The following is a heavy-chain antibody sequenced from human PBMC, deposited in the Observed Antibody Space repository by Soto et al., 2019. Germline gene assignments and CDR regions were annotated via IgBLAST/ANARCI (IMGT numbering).Heavy chain of an antibody. V-gene: IGHV1-69*13. J-gene: IGHJ6*02. CDR2: IIPIFGTA. CDR1: GGTFSSYA. D-gene: IGHD3-10*01. Sequence: SVKVSCKASGGTFSSYAIGWVRQAPGQGLEWMGGIIPIFGTANYAQKFQGRVTITADESTSTAYMELSSLRSEDTAVYYCASPITMVRGVIQHYYYGMDVWGQGTTVTVSS. CDR3: ASPITMVRGVIQHYYYGMDV.